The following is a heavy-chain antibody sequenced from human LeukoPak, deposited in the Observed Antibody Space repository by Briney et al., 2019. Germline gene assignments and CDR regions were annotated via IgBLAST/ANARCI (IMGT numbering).Heavy chain of an antibody. CDR2: IYTSGST. CDR3: ARQAHTPLWEFDY. D-gene: IGHD1-26*01. CDR1: GGSISSYH. Sequence: SGTLSLTCTVSGGSISSYHWSWIRQPPGKGLEWIGYIYTSGSTNYNPSLKSRVAISVDTSKNQFSLKLSSVTAADTAVYYCARQAHTPLWEFDYWGQGTPVTVSS. J-gene: IGHJ4*02. V-gene: IGHV4-4*09.